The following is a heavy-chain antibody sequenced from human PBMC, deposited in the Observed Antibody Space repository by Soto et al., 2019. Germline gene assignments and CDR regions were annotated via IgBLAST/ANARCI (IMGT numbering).Heavy chain of an antibody. D-gene: IGHD6-6*01. V-gene: IGHV3-30-3*01. Sequence: QVQLVESGGGVVQPGRSLRLSCAASGFTFSSYAMDWVRQAPGKGLEWVAVISYDGSNKNYADSVKGRFTISRDNSKNSLSLQRNSRRAEETAVYYCARDPGVHSGSPATDYWGQGTLVTVSS. CDR1: GFTFSSYA. CDR3: ARDPGVHSGSPATDY. CDR2: ISYDGSNK. J-gene: IGHJ4*02.